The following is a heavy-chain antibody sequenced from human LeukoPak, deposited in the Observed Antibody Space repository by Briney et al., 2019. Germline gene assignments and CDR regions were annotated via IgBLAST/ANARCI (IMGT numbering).Heavy chain of an antibody. CDR2: IYTSGST. Sequence: SQTLSLTCTVSGGSISNGSYFWSWIRQPAGKGLEWIGRIYTSGSTYYNPSLKSRVTISVDTSKNQFSLKLSSVTAADTAVYYCARALGGIVATSLPFNWGQGTLVTVSS. D-gene: IGHD5-12*01. V-gene: IGHV4-61*02. CDR3: ARALGGIVATSLPFN. J-gene: IGHJ4*02. CDR1: GGSISNGSYF.